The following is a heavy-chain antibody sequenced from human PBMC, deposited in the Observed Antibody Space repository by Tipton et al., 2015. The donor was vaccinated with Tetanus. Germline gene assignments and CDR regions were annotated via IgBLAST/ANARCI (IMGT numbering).Heavy chain of an antibody. CDR2: IKQDGSEK. CDR1: GFTFSSYW. CDR3: ARDPDYPTSPFDY. J-gene: IGHJ4*02. D-gene: IGHD5-12*01. V-gene: IGHV3-7*01. Sequence: SLRLSCAASGFTFSSYWMSWVRQAPGKGLEWVANIKQDGSEKYYVDSVKGRFTISRDNAKNSLYLQMNSLRAVDTAVYYCARDPDYPTSPFDYWGQGTLVTVSS.